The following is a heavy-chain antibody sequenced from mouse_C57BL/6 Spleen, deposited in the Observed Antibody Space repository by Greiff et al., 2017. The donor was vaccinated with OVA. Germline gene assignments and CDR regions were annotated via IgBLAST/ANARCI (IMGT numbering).Heavy chain of an antibody. CDR2: INPSTGGT. Sequence: VQLQQSGPELVKPGASVKISCKASGYSFTGYYMNWVKQSPEKSLEWIGEINPSTGGTTYNQKFKAKATLTVDKSSSTAYMQLKSLTSEDSAVYYCARWYEGYWGQGTTLTVSS. J-gene: IGHJ2*01. CDR1: GYSFTGYY. V-gene: IGHV1-42*01. D-gene: IGHD2-14*01. CDR3: ARWYEGY.